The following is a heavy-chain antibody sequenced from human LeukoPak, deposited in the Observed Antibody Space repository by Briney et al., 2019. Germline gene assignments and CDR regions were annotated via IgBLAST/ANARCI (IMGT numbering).Heavy chain of an antibody. Sequence: PGGSLRLSCAASGFTFSSYAMHWVRQAPGKGLEWVAVISYDGSNKYYADSVKGRFTISRDNSKNTLYLQMSSLRAEDTAVYYCARESHGDYVFDYWGQGTLVTVSS. CDR2: ISYDGSNK. CDR1: GFTFSSYA. CDR3: ARESHGDYVFDY. J-gene: IGHJ4*02. V-gene: IGHV3-30*04. D-gene: IGHD4-17*01.